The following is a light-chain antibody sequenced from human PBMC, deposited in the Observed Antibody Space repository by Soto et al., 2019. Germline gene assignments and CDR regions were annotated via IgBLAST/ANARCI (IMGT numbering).Light chain of an antibody. Sequence: DLQMTQSPSSLSASVGDRVTITCRASQSISSYLNWYQQKPGKAPKLLIYAASSLQSGVPSRFSGSGSGTDFTLTISSLQPEDFATYYCQQSYSTLPGFGGGTKVEIK. CDR3: QQSYSTLPG. CDR1: QSISSY. J-gene: IGKJ4*02. V-gene: IGKV1-39*01. CDR2: AAS.